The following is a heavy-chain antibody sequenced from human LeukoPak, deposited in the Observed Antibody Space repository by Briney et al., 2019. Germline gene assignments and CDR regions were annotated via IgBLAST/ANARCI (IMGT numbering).Heavy chain of an antibody. CDR2: TYYRSNWYY. J-gene: IGHJ5*01. V-gene: IGHV6-1*01. CDR3: ARDGNNWFDS. Sequence: SQTLSLTCAPSGDSVSSNSAAWNWIRQSPSRGLEWLGRTYYRSNWYYDYALSVKSRISINADTSKNQFSLQLNSMSPDDTAMYYCARDGNNWFDSWGQGTLVTVSS. D-gene: IGHD1-26*01. CDR1: GDSVSSNSAA.